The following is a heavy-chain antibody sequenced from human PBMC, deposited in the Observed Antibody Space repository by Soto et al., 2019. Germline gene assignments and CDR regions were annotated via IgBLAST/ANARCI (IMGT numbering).Heavy chain of an antibody. CDR1: GGSFSGYY. CDR3: ARGLGNCSGGSCYSGTVDY. CDR2: INHSGST. J-gene: IGHJ4*02. V-gene: IGHV4-34*01. D-gene: IGHD2-15*01. Sequence: QVQLQQWGAGLLKPSETLSLTCAVYGGSFSGYYWSWIRQPPGKGLEWIGEINHSGSTNYNPSLKSRVTILVDTSKNQFSLKLSSVTAADTAVYYCARGLGNCSGGSCYSGTVDYWGQGTLVTVSS.